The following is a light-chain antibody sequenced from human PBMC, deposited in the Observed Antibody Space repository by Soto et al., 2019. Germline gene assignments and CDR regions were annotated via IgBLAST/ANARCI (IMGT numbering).Light chain of an antibody. CDR1: QSVSNY. CDR3: QQYLITPWT. CDR2: DAP. V-gene: IGKV3-11*01. Sequence: EIVMTQSPATLSVSPGERATLSCRASQSVSNYVAWYQQKPGQAPRLLIYDAPDRATGIPGRFSGSGSGTDFTLTIGRLEPEDFAVYYCQQYLITPWTFGQGTKVE. J-gene: IGKJ1*01.